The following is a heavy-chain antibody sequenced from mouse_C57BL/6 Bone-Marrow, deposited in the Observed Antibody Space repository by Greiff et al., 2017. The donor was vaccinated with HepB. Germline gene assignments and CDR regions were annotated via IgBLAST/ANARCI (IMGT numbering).Heavy chain of an antibody. D-gene: IGHD2-1*01. CDR2: FHPYNDDT. V-gene: IGHV1-47*01. Sequence: QVQLKESGAELVKPGASVKMSCKASGYTFTTYPIEWMKQTHGKSLEWIGNFHPYNDDTKYNEKFKGKATLTVEKSSSTVYLELSRLTSDDSAVYYCARGGNYEAWFAYWGQGTLVTVSA. CDR1: GYTFTTYP. J-gene: IGHJ3*01. CDR3: ARGGNYEAWFAY.